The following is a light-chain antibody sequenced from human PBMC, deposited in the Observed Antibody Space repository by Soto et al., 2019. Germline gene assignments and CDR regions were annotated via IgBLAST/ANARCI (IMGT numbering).Light chain of an antibody. CDR1: HSLNIW. J-gene: IGKJ5*01. Sequence: DIEMTQTPSTLPASVGDRVTITCRVTHSLNIWLAWYQQKPGKAPNLLISKASSLESGVPSRFIGSGSGTEFSLIINGLQPDDFATYYCKQYKAYPYTFGQGTRLEI. CDR2: KAS. CDR3: KQYKAYPYT. V-gene: IGKV1-5*03.